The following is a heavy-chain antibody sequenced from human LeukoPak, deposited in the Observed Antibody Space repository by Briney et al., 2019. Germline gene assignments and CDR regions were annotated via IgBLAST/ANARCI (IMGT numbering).Heavy chain of an antibody. D-gene: IGHD3-16*01. CDR3: AKVRWGSDDALDS. CDR2: ISHDGNNK. J-gene: IGHJ4*02. V-gene: IGHV3-30*18. Sequence: GGSLRLSCAASGFPFSDYGMYWVRQAPGKGLEWLAVISHDGNNKYYAESVKGRIAISRDNSMNTLYLQMNSLRAEDTAVYYCAKVRWGSDDALDSWGQGTLVTGSS. CDR1: GFPFSDYG.